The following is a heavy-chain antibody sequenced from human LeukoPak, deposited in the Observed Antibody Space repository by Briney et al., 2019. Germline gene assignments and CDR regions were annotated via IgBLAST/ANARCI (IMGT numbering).Heavy chain of an antibody. D-gene: IGHD7-27*01. Sequence: GGSLRLSCAASGFTFSDHFMDWVRQAPGKGLEWVSSVTFHGEIPYYAGSVMGRFTISRDNARNTVSLQMSSLGAEDTAIYYCARRGDQGYMDVWGKGATVIVSS. CDR2: VTFHGEIP. CDR1: GFTFSDHF. J-gene: IGHJ6*03. CDR3: ARRGDQGYMDV. V-gene: IGHV3-23*01.